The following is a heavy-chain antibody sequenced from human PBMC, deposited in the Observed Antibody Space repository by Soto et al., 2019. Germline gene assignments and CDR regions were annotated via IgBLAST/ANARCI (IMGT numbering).Heavy chain of an antibody. CDR1: GYTFTSYG. CDR3: ARLAMPITIFGVVTRPPSGYNWFDP. CDR2: ISAYNGNT. Sequence: QVQLVQSGAEVKKPGASVKVSYKASGYTFTSYGISWVRQAPGQGLEWMGWISAYNGNTNYAQKLQGRVTMTTDTSTSTAYMELRSLRSDDTAVYYCARLAMPITIFGVVTRPPSGYNWFDPWGQGTLVTVSS. D-gene: IGHD3-3*01. V-gene: IGHV1-18*01. J-gene: IGHJ5*02.